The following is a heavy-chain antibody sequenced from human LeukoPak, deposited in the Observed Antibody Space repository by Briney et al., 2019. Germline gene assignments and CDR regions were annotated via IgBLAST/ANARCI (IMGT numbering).Heavy chain of an antibody. J-gene: IGHJ6*04. CDR2: TYYRSKWYN. CDR3: ARGDSETLTIVVVPAALVPPSYYYGMDV. CDR1: GDSVSSNSAA. V-gene: IGHV6-1*01. D-gene: IGHD2-2*01. Sequence: SQTLSLTCAISGDSVSSNSAAWNWIRQSPSRGLEWLGRTYYRSKWYNDYAVSVKSRITINPHTSKNQFSLQLNSVTPEDTAVYYCARGDSETLTIVVVPAALVPPSYYYGMDVWGKGTTVTVSS.